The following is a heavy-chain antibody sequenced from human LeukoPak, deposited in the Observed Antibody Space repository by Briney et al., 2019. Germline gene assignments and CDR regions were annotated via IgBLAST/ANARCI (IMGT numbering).Heavy chain of an antibody. CDR2: INPNSGDT. CDR3: ARSAENCNNGVCFTDYYMDV. D-gene: IGHD2-8*01. Sequence: VSVKVSCKTSGYTFSGSYIHWVRQAPGQGLEWMGRINPNSGDTNYAQNFQGRVTMTRDTSITTAYMELSSLTSDDTAVYFCARSAENCNNGVCFTDYYMDVWGKGTTVTVSS. J-gene: IGHJ6*03. V-gene: IGHV1-2*06. CDR1: GYTFSGSY.